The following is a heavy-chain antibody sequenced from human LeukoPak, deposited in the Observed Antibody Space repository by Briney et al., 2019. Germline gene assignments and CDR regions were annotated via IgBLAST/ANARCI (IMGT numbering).Heavy chain of an antibody. V-gene: IGHV4-34*01. Sequence: PSETLSLTCTVSGGSISSYYWSWIQQPPGKLLEWIGEINHSGSTNYNPSLKSRVTISVDTSKNQFSLKLSSVTAADTAVYYCARKMSSGYSYGDYYYYYGMDVWGQGTTVTVSS. D-gene: IGHD5-18*01. CDR2: INHSGST. CDR3: ARKMSSGYSYGDYYYYYGMDV. J-gene: IGHJ6*02. CDR1: GGSISSYY.